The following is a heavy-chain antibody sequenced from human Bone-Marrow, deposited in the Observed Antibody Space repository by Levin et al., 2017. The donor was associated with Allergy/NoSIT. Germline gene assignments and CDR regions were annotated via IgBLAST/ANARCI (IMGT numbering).Heavy chain of an antibody. V-gene: IGHV3-9*03. CDR2: ISWNSDAI. CDR1: GFTFDDYA. Sequence: QSGGSLRLSCAASGFTFDDYAIHWVRQAPGKGLEWVSGISWNSDAIGYADSVKGRFTISRDNAKNSLYLQMNSLRTEDMALYYCAKLPQKGYSKDSGRIKADYWGQGTLVTVSS. D-gene: IGHD2-15*01. CDR3: AKLPQKGYSKDSGRIKADY. J-gene: IGHJ4*02.